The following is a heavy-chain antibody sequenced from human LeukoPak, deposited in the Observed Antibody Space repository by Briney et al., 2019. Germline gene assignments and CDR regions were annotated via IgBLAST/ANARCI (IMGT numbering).Heavy chain of an antibody. Sequence: PGGSLRLSCAASGFTFSDYYMSWIRQAPGKGLEWVSAISGSGGSTYYADSVKGRFTISRANSKNTLYLQMNSLRDEDTAVYYCAKDWGEQQLLYYFQHWGQGTLVTVSS. V-gene: IGHV3-23*01. CDR1: GFTFSDYY. D-gene: IGHD6-13*01. J-gene: IGHJ1*01. CDR3: AKDWGEQQLLYYFQH. CDR2: ISGSGGST.